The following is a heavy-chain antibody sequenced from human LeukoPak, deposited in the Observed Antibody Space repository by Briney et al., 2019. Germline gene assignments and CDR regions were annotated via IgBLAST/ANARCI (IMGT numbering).Heavy chain of an antibody. D-gene: IGHD5-12*01. V-gene: IGHV1-2*02. CDR2: INPNSGGT. CDR1: GYTFTGYY. Sequence: ASVKVSWKASGYTFTGYYMHWVRQAPGQGLEWMGWINPNSGGTNYAQKFQGRVTMTRDTSISTAYMELSRLRSDDTAVYYCARDRGGYDSFDYWGQGTLVTVSS. J-gene: IGHJ4*02. CDR3: ARDRGGYDSFDY.